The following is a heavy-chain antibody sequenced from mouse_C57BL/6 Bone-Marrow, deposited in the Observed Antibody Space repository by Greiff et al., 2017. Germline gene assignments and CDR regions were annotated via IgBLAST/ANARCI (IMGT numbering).Heavy chain of an antibody. D-gene: IGHD1-1*02. V-gene: IGHV3-8*01. J-gene: IGHJ1*03. Sequence: DVKLQESGPGLAKPSQTLSLTCSVTGYSITSDYWNWIRKFPGNKLEYMGYISYSGSTYYNPSLKSRISITRDTSKNQYYLQLNSVTTEDTATYYCARRKNYVYWYFDVWGTGTTVTVSS. CDR1: GYSITSDY. CDR3: ARRKNYVYWYFDV. CDR2: ISYSGST.